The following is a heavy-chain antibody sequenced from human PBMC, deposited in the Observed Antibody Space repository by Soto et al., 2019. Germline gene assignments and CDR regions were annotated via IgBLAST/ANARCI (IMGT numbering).Heavy chain of an antibody. V-gene: IGHV3-21*01. CDR3: ARDRYYYASSGPRAFDI. J-gene: IGHJ3*02. D-gene: IGHD3-22*01. CDR1: GFTFSSYS. Sequence: EVQLVESGGGLVKPGGSLRLSCAASGFTFSSYSMNWVRQAPGKGLEWVSSISSSSSYIYYADSVKGRFTISRDNAKNSLYLQMNSLRAEDTAVYYCARDRYYYASSGPRAFDIWGQGTMVTVSS. CDR2: ISSSSSYI.